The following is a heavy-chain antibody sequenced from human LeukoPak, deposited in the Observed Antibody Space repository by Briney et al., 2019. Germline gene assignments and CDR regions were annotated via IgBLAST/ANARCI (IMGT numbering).Heavy chain of an antibody. Sequence: ASVKVSCKVSGYTLTELSMHWVRQAPGKGPEWMGGFDPEDGETIYAQKFQGRVTMTEDTSTDTAYMELSSLRSEDTAVYYCATQKGSGSYSYWYFDLWGRGTLVTVSS. D-gene: IGHD1-26*01. J-gene: IGHJ2*01. CDR1: GYTLTELS. CDR3: ATQKGSGSYSYWYFDL. CDR2: FDPEDGET. V-gene: IGHV1-24*01.